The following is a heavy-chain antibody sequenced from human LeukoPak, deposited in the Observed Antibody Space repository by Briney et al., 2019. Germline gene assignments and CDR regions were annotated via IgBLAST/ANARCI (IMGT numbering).Heavy chain of an antibody. D-gene: IGHD3-10*01. CDR1: GYTFTSYG. V-gene: IGHV1-18*01. CDR2: ISAYNGNT. CDR3: ARSLVITMVRGVIKDYYYYMDV. J-gene: IGHJ6*03. Sequence: ASVKVSCKASGYTFTSYGISWVRQAPGQGLEWMGWISAYNGNTNYAQKLQGRVTMTTDTSTSTAYMELRSLRSDDTAVYYCARSLVITMVRGVIKDYYYYMDVWGKGTTVTVSS.